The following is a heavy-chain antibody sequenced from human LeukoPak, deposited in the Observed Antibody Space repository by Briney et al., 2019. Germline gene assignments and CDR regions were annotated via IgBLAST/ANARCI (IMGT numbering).Heavy chain of an antibody. V-gene: IGHV3-15*01. J-gene: IGHJ4*02. CDR2: IKSKTDGGTT. Sequence: GGSLRLSCVASGFTVSNAWTSWVRQAPGKGLEWIGRIKSKTDGGTTDYAAPVKGRFTISRDASKNTLYLQMNSLKTDDTAVYYCTTAPSYADYWGQGTLVTVSS. CDR3: TTAPSYADY. CDR1: GFTVSNAW. D-gene: IGHD3-10*01.